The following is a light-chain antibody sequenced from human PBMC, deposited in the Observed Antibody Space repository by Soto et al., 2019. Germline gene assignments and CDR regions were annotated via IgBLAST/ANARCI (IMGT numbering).Light chain of an antibody. CDR3: QQYNNWPLT. J-gene: IGKJ4*01. Sequence: EIVMTQSPATLSVSPGERATLSCRASQSVSNNLAWYQQTPGQAPRLLLYGASARATGIPARFSGSGSGTEFTLTISSLQSEDFAVYYCQQYNNWPLTFSGGTKVEIK. CDR1: QSVSNN. V-gene: IGKV3-15*01. CDR2: GAS.